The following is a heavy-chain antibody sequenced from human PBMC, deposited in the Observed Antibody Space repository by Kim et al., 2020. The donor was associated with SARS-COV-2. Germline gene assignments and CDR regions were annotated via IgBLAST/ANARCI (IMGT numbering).Heavy chain of an antibody. CDR1: GFTFSSYA. J-gene: IGHJ6*02. V-gene: IGHV3-30*04. CDR3: AIPPVRGVLGGMDV. D-gene: IGHD3-10*01. CDR2: ISYDGSNK. Sequence: GGSLRLSCAASGFTFSSYAMHWVRQAPGKGLEWVAVISYDGSNKYYADSVKGRFTISRDNSKNTLYLQMNSLRAEDTAVYYCAIPPVRGVLGGMDVWGQGTTVTVSS.